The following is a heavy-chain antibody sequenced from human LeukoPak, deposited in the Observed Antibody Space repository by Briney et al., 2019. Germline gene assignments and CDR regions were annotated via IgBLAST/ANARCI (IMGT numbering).Heavy chain of an antibody. J-gene: IGHJ4*02. V-gene: IGHV3-49*04. CDR1: GFTFSSYA. CDR3: TTGDDYGVDY. D-gene: IGHD4-17*01. CDR2: IRSKTYGGTT. Sequence: PGGSLRLSCAASGFTFSSYAMSWVRQAPGKGLEWVGFIRSKTYGGTTEYAASVKGRFTISRDDSKSIAYLQMNGLKTEDTAMYFCTTGDDYGVDYWGEGTLVTVSS.